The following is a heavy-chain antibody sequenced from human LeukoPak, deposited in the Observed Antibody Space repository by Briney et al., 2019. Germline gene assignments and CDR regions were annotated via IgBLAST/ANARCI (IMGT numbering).Heavy chain of an antibody. D-gene: IGHD6-13*01. V-gene: IGHV3-48*01. CDR2: IGRGTTPI. Sequence: GGSLRLSCAASGFSFSFYSMTWVRQAPGKGLEWVSYIGRGTTPIYYADSVKGRFTISRDEATNSLFLQMNSLRAEDTAMYYCVRDSGWYRFDYWGQGTLVTVSA. J-gene: IGHJ4*02. CDR3: VRDSGWYRFDY. CDR1: GFSFSFYS.